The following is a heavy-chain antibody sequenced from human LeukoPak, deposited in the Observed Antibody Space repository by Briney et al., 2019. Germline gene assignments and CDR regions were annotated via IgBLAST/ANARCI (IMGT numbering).Heavy chain of an antibody. CDR3: ARLKDAVTIFDC. Sequence: GGSLRLSCIASGFTFTNYWMSWVRQAPGKGLEWVATIKEDRSDKRYVVAVEGRFTISRDNTENSLYVQMSSLRAEDTAMYYCARLKDAVTIFDCWGQGILVTVSS. CDR1: GFTFTNYW. CDR2: IKEDRSDK. V-gene: IGHV3-7*01. D-gene: IGHD4-17*01. J-gene: IGHJ5*01.